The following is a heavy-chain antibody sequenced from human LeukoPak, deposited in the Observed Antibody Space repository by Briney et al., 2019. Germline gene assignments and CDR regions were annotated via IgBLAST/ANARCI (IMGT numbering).Heavy chain of an antibody. V-gene: IGHV4-31*03. CDR1: GGSISSGGYY. Sequence: PSQTLSLTCTVSGGSISSGGYYWSWIRQHPGKGLEWIGYIYYSGSTNYNPSLKSRVTISVDTSKNQFSLKLSSVTAADTAVYYCARHLGLPYEYSGSFNLDYWGQGTLVTVSS. J-gene: IGHJ4*02. D-gene: IGHD1-26*01. CDR3: ARHLGLPYEYSGSFNLDY. CDR2: IYYSGST.